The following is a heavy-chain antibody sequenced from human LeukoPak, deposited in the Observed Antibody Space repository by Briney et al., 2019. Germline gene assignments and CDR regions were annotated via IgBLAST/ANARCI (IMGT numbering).Heavy chain of an antibody. J-gene: IGHJ4*02. CDR2: ISGRGVNT. V-gene: IGHV3-23*01. CDR1: GFTFSSDA. Sequence: GTSLRLSCAASGFTFSSDAMSWVRQAPGKGLEWVSAISGRGVNTYNADSVKGRFTISRDNSKNTLYLQMNSLRAEDTAVYYCAKDKRRYDSSGYYYFWDWGQGTLVTVSS. CDR3: AKDKRRYDSSGYYYFWD. D-gene: IGHD3-22*01.